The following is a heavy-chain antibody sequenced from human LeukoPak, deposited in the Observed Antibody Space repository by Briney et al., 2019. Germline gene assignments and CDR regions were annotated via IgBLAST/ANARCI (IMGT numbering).Heavy chain of an antibody. CDR1: GFPVSDND. CDR3: ARDRTGSYDY. D-gene: IGHD1-26*01. CDR2: IYADGTT. Sequence: GGSLRLSCAASGFPVSDNDIKWVRQAPGKGLEWVSLIYADGTTHYTDSVRGRFSISRDNSKNTVYLQMNSLRGEDTAVYYCARDRTGSYDYWGQGTLVTVSS. J-gene: IGHJ4*02. V-gene: IGHV3-66*01.